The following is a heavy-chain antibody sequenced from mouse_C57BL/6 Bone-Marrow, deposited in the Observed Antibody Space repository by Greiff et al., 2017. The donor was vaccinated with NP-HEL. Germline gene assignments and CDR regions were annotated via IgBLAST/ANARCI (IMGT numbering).Heavy chain of an antibody. CDR1: GYTFTSYW. CDR3: ASRGYGSSYRYFDY. V-gene: IGHV1-55*01. J-gene: IGHJ2*01. D-gene: IGHD1-1*01. Sequence: VQLQQSGAELVKPGASVKMSCKASGYTFTSYWITWVKQRPGQGLEWIGDIYPGSGSTNYNEKFKSKATLTVDTSSSTAYMQLSSLTSEDSAVYYCASRGYGSSYRYFDYWGQGTTLTVSS. CDR2: IYPGSGST.